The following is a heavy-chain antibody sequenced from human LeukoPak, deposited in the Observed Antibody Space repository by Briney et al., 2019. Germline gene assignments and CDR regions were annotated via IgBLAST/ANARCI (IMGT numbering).Heavy chain of an antibody. CDR2: IYPGDSDT. D-gene: IGHD5-24*01. V-gene: IGHV5-51*01. Sequence: GESLKISCKGSGYSFTSYWIGWVRQMPGKGLEWMGIIYPGDSDTRYNPSFQGQVTISADKSINTAYLQLNTLKASDTAMYYCARARLRWLQSDYWGQGTLVTVSS. CDR3: ARARLRWLQSDY. J-gene: IGHJ4*02. CDR1: GYSFTSYW.